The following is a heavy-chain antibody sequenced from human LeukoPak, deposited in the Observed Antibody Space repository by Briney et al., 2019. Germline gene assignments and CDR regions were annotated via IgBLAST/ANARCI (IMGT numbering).Heavy chain of an antibody. CDR1: GFTFSDYY. J-gene: IGHJ5*02. D-gene: IGHD3-10*01. V-gene: IGHV3-11*01. CDR2: ISSSGSTI. CDR3: ARDKDDYGSVNHWFDP. Sequence: GGSLRLSCAASGFTFSDYYMSWTRQAPGKGLEWVSYISSSGSTIYYADSVKGRFTISRDNAKNSLYLQMNSLRAEDTAVYYCARDKDDYGSVNHWFDPWGQGTLVTVSS.